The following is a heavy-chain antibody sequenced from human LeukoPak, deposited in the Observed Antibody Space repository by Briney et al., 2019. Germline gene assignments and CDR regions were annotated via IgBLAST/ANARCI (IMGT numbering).Heavy chain of an antibody. V-gene: IGHV4-59*08. CDR3: ARRLPTNAFDI. J-gene: IGHJ3*02. CDR2: IYYSGST. CDR1: GGSISSYY. Sequence: SETLSLTCTVSGGSISSYYWSWIRQPPGKGLEWIGYIYYSGSTNYNPSLKSRVTISVDTSKNQFSLKLSSVTAADTAVYYCARRLPTNAFDIWGQGTMVTVSS. D-gene: IGHD5-18*01.